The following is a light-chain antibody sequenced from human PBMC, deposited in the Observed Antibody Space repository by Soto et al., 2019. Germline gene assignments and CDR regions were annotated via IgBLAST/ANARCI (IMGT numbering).Light chain of an antibody. CDR3: QQLNSYPLT. V-gene: IGKV1-9*01. CDR2: AAS. CDR1: QGISSY. Sequence: DSQLTQSPSFLSASVGDRVTITCRASQGISSYLAWYQQKPGKAPKLLIYAASTLQSGVPSRFSGSGSGTEFTLTSSSLQPEDFATYYCQQLNSYPLTFGGGTKVETK. J-gene: IGKJ4*01.